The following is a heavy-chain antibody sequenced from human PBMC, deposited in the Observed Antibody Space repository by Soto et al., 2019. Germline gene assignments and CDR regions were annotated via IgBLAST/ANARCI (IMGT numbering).Heavy chain of an antibody. CDR1: GYSFTSYW. Sequence: HGESLKISCKGSGYSFTSYWIGWVRQMPGKGLEWMGIIYPGDSDTRYSPSFQGQVTISADKSISTAYLQWSSLKASDTAMYYCARRPSSGWSHYYGMDVWGQGTTVTVSS. CDR3: ARRPSSGWSHYYGMDV. D-gene: IGHD6-19*01. V-gene: IGHV5-51*01. CDR2: IYPGDSDT. J-gene: IGHJ6*02.